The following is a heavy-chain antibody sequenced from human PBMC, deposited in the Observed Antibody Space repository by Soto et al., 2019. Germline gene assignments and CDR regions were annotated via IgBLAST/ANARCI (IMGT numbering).Heavy chain of an antibody. V-gene: IGHV3-23*01. CDR3: ARVKAQILSSGWYGGDDI. CDR1: GFTFSTYS. J-gene: IGHJ3*02. D-gene: IGHD6-19*01. CDR2: IRDSGGSA. Sequence: EVQLLESGGGLVQPGGSLRLSCAASGFTFSTYSMTWVRQAPGKGLEWVSTIRDSGGSAHYADSVRGRFTISRDNSKNPLFLQMNSLRAEDTAVYYCARVKAQILSSGWYGGDDIWGQGTVVTVSS.